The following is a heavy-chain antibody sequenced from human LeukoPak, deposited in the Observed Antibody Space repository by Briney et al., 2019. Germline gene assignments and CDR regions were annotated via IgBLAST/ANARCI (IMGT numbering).Heavy chain of an antibody. D-gene: IGHD6-6*01. CDR2: ISSNGGST. J-gene: IGHJ4*02. Sequence: GGSLRLSCAASGFTFSSYAMHWVRQAPGKGLEYVSAISSNGGSTYYANSVKGRFTISRDNSKNTLYLQMGSLRAEDMAVYYCARDGGEQLVGPFDYWGQGTLVTVSS. CDR1: GFTFSSYA. V-gene: IGHV3-64*01. CDR3: ARDGGEQLVGPFDY.